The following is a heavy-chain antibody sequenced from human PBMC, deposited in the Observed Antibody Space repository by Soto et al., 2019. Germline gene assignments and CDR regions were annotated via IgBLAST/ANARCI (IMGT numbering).Heavy chain of an antibody. CDR1: GFIFTSYA. CDR2: ISNSGGST. V-gene: IGHV3-23*01. Sequence: EVQLLESGGGLVQPGGSLRLSCAASGFIFTSYAMNWVRQAPGKGLEWVSGISNSGGSTDYADSVKGRFFISRDNSKNTLYLQMNSPRAEDTAVFYCARSGWHDAFDIWGQGKMVTLSS. D-gene: IGHD6-19*01. CDR3: ARSGWHDAFDI. J-gene: IGHJ3*02.